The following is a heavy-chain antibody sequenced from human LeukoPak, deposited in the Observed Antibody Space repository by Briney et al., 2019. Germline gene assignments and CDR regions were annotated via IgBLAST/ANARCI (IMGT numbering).Heavy chain of an antibody. V-gene: IGHV3-21*01. CDR1: GFTFSSYS. Sequence: PGGSLRLSCAASGFTFSSYSMNWVRQAPGKGLEWVSSISSSSSYIYYADSVKGRFTISRDNAKNSLYLQMNSLRAEDTAVYYCARDLMRGDRTPWYFDLWGRGTLVTVSS. J-gene: IGHJ2*01. CDR2: ISSSSSYI. CDR3: ARDLMRGDRTPWYFDL. D-gene: IGHD2-21*02.